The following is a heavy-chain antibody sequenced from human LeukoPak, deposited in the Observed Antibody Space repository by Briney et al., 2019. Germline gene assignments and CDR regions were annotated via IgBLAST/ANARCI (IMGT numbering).Heavy chain of an antibody. Sequence: PGGSLRLSCAASGFTFSNFWMHWLRQGPGKGLVWVSRISTDGSSSTYADSVKGRFTISRDNGKNTLYLQMNSLRAEDTAVYYCASYLTSIPSGMDVWGQGTTVIVSS. J-gene: IGHJ6*02. D-gene: IGHD2/OR15-2a*01. CDR1: GFTFSNFW. CDR2: ISTDGSSS. CDR3: ASYLTSIPSGMDV. V-gene: IGHV3-74*01.